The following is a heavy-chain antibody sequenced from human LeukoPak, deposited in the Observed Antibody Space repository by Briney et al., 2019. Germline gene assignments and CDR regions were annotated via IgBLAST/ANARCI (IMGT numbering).Heavy chain of an antibody. D-gene: IGHD4-17*01. Sequence: PGGSLRLSCAASGFTFRDYALHWVRQGPGKGLEWVSSISWNSGRIAYADSVKGRFTISRGNAKNSLYLQMNSLRVDDSALYYCAKATVTTWGPPADDWGQGTQVTVSS. CDR3: AKATVTTWGPPADD. J-gene: IGHJ4*02. CDR1: GFTFRDYA. V-gene: IGHV3-9*01. CDR2: ISWNSGRI.